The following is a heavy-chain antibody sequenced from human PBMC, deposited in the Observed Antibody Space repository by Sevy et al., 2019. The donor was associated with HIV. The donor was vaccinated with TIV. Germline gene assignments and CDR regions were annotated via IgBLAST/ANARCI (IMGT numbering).Heavy chain of an antibody. Sequence: GGSLRLSCAASGFTFSSYWMHWVRQAPGKGLVWVSRINSDGSSTSYADSVKGRFTISRDNAKNTLYLQMNSLRAEDTAGYYCARTGYSSSWYNRAFDIWGQGTMVTVSS. V-gene: IGHV3-74*01. D-gene: IGHD6-13*01. CDR3: ARTGYSSSWYNRAFDI. CDR2: INSDGSST. CDR1: GFTFSSYW. J-gene: IGHJ3*02.